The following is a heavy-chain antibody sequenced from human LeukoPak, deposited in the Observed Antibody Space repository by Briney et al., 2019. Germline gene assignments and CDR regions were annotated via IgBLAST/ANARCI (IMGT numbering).Heavy chain of an antibody. Sequence: GGSLRLSCAASGFTFSSYAMSWVRQAPGKGLEWVSAISGGGGGTYYADSVKGRFTVSRDNSKNTLYLQMNSLRAEDTAVYYCAKVRGGSGWNEPMDVWGQGTTVTVSS. D-gene: IGHD6-19*01. CDR1: GFTFSSYA. CDR2: ISGGGGGT. CDR3: AKVRGGSGWNEPMDV. V-gene: IGHV3-23*01. J-gene: IGHJ6*02.